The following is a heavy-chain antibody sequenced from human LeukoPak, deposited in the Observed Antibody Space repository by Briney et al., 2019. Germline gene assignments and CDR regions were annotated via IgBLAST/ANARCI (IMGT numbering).Heavy chain of an antibody. D-gene: IGHD1-26*01. V-gene: IGHV1-8*01. CDR2: MNPNSGNT. J-gene: IGHJ5*02. Sequence: ASVKVSCKASGYTFTNYDIIWVRQATGQGLEWMGWMNPNSGNTGYAQKFQGRVTMTRNTSISTAYMELSSLRSEDTALYYCARDIAGATKGGWFDTWGQGTPVTVSP. CDR3: ARDIAGATKGGWFDT. CDR1: GYTFTNYD.